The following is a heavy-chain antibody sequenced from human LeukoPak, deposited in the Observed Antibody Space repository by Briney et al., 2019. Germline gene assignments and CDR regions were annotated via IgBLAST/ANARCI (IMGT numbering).Heavy chain of an antibody. CDR2: ISTSGSTI. Sequence: NPGGSLRLSCAASGFTFSDYYMSWIRQAPGKGLEWVSYISTSGSTIYYADSVKGRFTISRDNAKNSLYLQMNSLRAEDAAVYYCATVWVAGFGDSSGYYYSWGLPEFDYWGQGTLVTVSS. CDR3: ATVWVAGFGDSSGYYYSWGLPEFDY. CDR1: GFTFSDYY. D-gene: IGHD3-22*01. J-gene: IGHJ4*02. V-gene: IGHV3-11*01.